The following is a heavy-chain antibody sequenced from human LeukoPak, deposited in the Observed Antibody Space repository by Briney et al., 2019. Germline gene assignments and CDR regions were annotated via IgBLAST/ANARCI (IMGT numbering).Heavy chain of an antibody. CDR1: GFTFSGSA. Sequence: GGSLRLSCAASGFTFSGSAMHWVRQASGKGLEWVGRIRSKANGYATAYAASVDGRFTIYRDDSKNTEYLQMNSLKTEDTGVYYCARNTSIPTNAPFDIWGEGTMVTVSS. V-gene: IGHV3-73*01. CDR2: IRSKANGYAT. CDR3: ARNTSIPTNAPFDI. J-gene: IGHJ3*02. D-gene: IGHD2-21*01.